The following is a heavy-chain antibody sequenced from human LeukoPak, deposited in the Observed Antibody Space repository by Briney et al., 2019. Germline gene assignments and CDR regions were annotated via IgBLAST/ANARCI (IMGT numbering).Heavy chain of an antibody. V-gene: IGHV4-39*01. J-gene: IGHJ4*02. Sequence: SETLSLTCTVSGGSISTSSYYWGWIRQPPGMGLEWIGSIYYSGSTDYNPSLKSRVIISVDTSKDQFSLKLSSVTAADTAVYYCGKIRLDSATGYWGQGTLVTVSS. D-gene: IGHD2-15*01. CDR3: GKIRLDSATGY. CDR2: IYYSGST. CDR1: GGSISTSSYY.